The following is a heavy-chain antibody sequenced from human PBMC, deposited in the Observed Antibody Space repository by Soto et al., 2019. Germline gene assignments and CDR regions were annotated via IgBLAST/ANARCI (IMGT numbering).Heavy chain of an antibody. D-gene: IGHD2-21*01. V-gene: IGHV1-2*02. Sequence: ASVKVSCKSSGYTFTGYYMHWGRQAPGQGLEWMGWINPNSGGTNYAQKFQGRVTMTRDTSISTAYMELSRLRSDDTAVYYCARSLLWLFYFDYWGQGTLVTVSS. CDR1: GYTFTGYY. CDR3: ARSLLWLFYFDY. J-gene: IGHJ4*02. CDR2: INPNSGGT.